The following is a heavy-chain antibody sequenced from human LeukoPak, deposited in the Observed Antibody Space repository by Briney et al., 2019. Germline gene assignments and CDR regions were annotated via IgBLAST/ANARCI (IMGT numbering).Heavy chain of an antibody. CDR2: ISYDGSNK. CDR1: GFTFSSYA. J-gene: IGHJ4*02. CDR3: ARGPDYYDSSGTGFDY. D-gene: IGHD3-22*01. V-gene: IGHV3-30*04. Sequence: PGGSLRLSRAASGFTFSSYAMHWVRQAPGKGLEWVAVISYDGSNKYYADSVKGRFTISRDNSKNTLYLQMNSLRAEDTAVYYCARGPDYYDSSGTGFDYWGQGTLVTVSS.